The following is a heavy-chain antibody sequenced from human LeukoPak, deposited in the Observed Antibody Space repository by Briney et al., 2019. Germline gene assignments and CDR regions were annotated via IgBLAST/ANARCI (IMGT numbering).Heavy chain of an antibody. D-gene: IGHD3-10*01. CDR2: ISAYNGNT. Sequence: GASVKVSCKASGYTFTSYGISWVRQAPGQGLEWMGWISAYNGNTNYAQKLQGRVTMTTDTSTSTAYMELRSLRSDDTAVYYCARVGPPPITDENYYYYYYMDVWGKGTTVTVSS. CDR1: GYTFTSYG. V-gene: IGHV1-18*01. CDR3: ARVGPPPITDENYYYYYYMDV. J-gene: IGHJ6*03.